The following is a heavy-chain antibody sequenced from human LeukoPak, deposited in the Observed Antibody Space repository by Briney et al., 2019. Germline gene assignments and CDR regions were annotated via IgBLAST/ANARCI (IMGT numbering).Heavy chain of an antibody. J-gene: IGHJ4*02. CDR2: ISSSGSTI. V-gene: IGHV3-48*03. CDR1: GFTFSSYE. CDR3: AIIVLYAY. Sequence: GGSLRLPCAASGFTFSSYEMNWVRQAPGKGLEWVSYISSSGSTIYYADSVKGRFTISRDNAKNSLYLQMNSLRAEDTAIYYCAIIVLYAYWGQGTLVTVSS. D-gene: IGHD2/OR15-2a*01.